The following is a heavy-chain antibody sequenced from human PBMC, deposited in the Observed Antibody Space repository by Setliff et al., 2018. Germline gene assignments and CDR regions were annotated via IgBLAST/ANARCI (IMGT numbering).Heavy chain of an antibody. CDR3: ATTLEGCGDDCWTIKH. CDR1: GYTFNIYP. D-gene: IGHD2-21*02. J-gene: IGHJ1*01. V-gene: IGHV1-3*04. CDR2: INTGSGVA. Sequence: ASVKVSCKASGYTFNIYPMRWVRQAPGQRPEWMGWINTGSGVARYSHNFQGRVTFTRDTSATTAYMDLSSLMSEDTAVYYCATTLEGCGDDCWTIKHWGQGTLVTVS.